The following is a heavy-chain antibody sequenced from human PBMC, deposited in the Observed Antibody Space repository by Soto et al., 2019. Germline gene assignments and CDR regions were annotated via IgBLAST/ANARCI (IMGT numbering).Heavy chain of an antibody. Sequence: EVQLVESGGGLVQPGGSLRLSCAASGFTVSSNYMSWVRQAPGKGLEWVSVIYSGGSTYYADSVKGRFTISRDNSKNTLYRPMNSPRAEDTAADYCGRDQGYSHYGGQGTLVTVSS. CDR1: GFTVSSNY. D-gene: IGHD5-18*01. J-gene: IGHJ4*02. V-gene: IGHV3-66*01. CDR2: IYSGGST. CDR3: GRDQGYSHY.